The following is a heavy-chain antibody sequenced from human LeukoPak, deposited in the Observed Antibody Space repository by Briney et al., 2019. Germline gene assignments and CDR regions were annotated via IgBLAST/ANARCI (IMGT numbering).Heavy chain of an antibody. V-gene: IGHV3-9*01. Sequence: GRSLRPSCAASGFSFDDNAMHWVRQAPGKGLEWVSGIAWNSGSLGYADSVKGRFTVSRDNVKNSLYLQMNSLRAEDTAFYYCAKDSGYSYGLDYWGQGTLVTVSS. CDR1: GFSFDDNA. D-gene: IGHD5-18*01. CDR3: AKDSGYSYGLDY. CDR2: IAWNSGSL. J-gene: IGHJ4*02.